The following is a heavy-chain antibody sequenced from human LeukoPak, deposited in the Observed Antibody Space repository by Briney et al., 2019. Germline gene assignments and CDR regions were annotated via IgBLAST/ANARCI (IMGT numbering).Heavy chain of an antibody. D-gene: IGHD1-7*01. Sequence: ASVKVSCKASGYTFTGYYMHWVRQAPGQGLEWMGWINPNSGGTNYAQKFQGRVTMTRDTSISTAYMELSRLRSDDTAVYYCARGRTWYNWNYVDRGVAPATNNWFDPWGQGTLVTVSS. CDR2: INPNSGGT. J-gene: IGHJ5*02. CDR3: ARGRTWYNWNYVDRGVAPATNNWFDP. CDR1: GYTFTGYY. V-gene: IGHV1-2*02.